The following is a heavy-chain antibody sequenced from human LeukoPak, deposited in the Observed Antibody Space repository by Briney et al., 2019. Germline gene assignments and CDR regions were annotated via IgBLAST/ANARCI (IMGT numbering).Heavy chain of an antibody. D-gene: IGHD6-19*01. CDR2: INHSGST. Sequence: SETLSLTCAVYGGSFSGYYWSWIRQPPGKGLEWIGEINHSGSTNYNPSLKSRVTISVDTSKNQFSLKLSSVTAADTAVYYCARGSHSSGWYVHYYYYMDVWGKGTTVTVSS. CDR1: GGSFSGYY. J-gene: IGHJ6*03. CDR3: ARGSHSSGWYVHYYYYMDV. V-gene: IGHV4-34*01.